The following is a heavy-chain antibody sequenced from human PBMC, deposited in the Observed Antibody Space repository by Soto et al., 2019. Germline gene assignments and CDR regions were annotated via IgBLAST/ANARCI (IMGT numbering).Heavy chain of an antibody. Sequence: ASVKVSCKASGYTFTSYAMHWVRQAPGQRLEWMGWISAYNGNTNYAQKLQGRVTMTTDTSTSTAYMELRSLRSDDTAVYYCARVRLIAAAGSTFDYWGQGTLVTVSS. D-gene: IGHD6-13*01. V-gene: IGHV1-18*01. CDR3: ARVRLIAAAGSTFDY. J-gene: IGHJ4*02. CDR2: ISAYNGNT. CDR1: GYTFTSYA.